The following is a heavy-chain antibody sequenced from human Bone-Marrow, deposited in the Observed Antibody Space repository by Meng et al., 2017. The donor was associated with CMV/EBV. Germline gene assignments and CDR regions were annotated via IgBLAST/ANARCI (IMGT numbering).Heavy chain of an antibody. CDR3: ATYCSGGSCYTKAPRTFDY. CDR2: IIPIFGTA. J-gene: IGHJ4*02. Sequence: SVKVSCKASGYTFTGYYMHWVRQAPGQGLEWMGGIIPIFGTANYAQKFQGRVTITTDESTSTAYMELSSLRSEDTAVYYCATYCSGGSCYTKAPRTFDYWGQGTLVTVSS. CDR1: GYTFTGYY. D-gene: IGHD2-15*01. V-gene: IGHV1-69*05.